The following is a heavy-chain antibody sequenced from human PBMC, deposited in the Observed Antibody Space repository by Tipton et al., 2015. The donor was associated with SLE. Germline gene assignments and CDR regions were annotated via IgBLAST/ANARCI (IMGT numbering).Heavy chain of an antibody. J-gene: IGHJ4*02. Sequence: PRLSCAASGFTFSSYAMHWVRQAPGKGLEWVAVISYDGSNKYYADSVKGRFTISRDNSKNTLYLQMNSLRAEDTAVYYCARNRRDGYNAFYFDYWGQGTLVTVSS. CDR2: ISYDGSNK. CDR1: GFTFSSYA. V-gene: IGHV3-30*14. CDR3: ARNRRDGYNAFYFDY. D-gene: IGHD5-24*01.